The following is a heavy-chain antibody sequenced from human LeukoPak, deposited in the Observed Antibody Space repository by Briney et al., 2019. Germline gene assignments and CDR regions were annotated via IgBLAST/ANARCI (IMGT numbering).Heavy chain of an antibody. V-gene: IGHV1-2*02. D-gene: IGHD4-17*01. CDR2: ISPYSGAT. Sequence: GASVKVSCKASGYTFTEYYLNWMRQAPGQGLEWMGWISPYSGATHYAQISQGRVTMTRDTSISTAYMEVSSLRSDDSAAYFCARSLTTATWDYWGQGTLVTASS. CDR3: ARSLTTATWDY. CDR1: GYTFTEYY. J-gene: IGHJ4*02.